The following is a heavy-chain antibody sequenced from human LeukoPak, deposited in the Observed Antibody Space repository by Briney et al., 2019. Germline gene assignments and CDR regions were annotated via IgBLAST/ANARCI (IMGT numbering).Heavy chain of an antibody. V-gene: IGHV3-7*01. D-gene: IGHD6-6*01. Sequence: GGSLRLSCAGSGFTFSRHWMSWVRQAPGKGLEWMANIKQDGSEKYYVDSVKGRFTISRDNAKNSLYLQMNSLRAEDTAVYYCARGSSSSSFRYYFDNWGQGTLITVSS. CDR3: ARGSSSSSFRYYFDN. J-gene: IGHJ4*02. CDR2: IKQDGSEK. CDR1: GFTFSRHW.